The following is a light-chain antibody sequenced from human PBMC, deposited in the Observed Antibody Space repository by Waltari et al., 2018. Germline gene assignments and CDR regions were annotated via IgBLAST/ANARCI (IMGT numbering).Light chain of an antibody. CDR1: SSNIGSYY. CDR3: AAWDDRLRGVV. J-gene: IGLJ2*01. V-gene: IGLV1-47*01. Sequence: QSLLTKPPSASGTPGQRVTISCSGSSSNIGSYYVYWYQELPGTAPKLRVDGHDQRPSGVPGRCSGSKSGTSGSLAISGLRSEDEADYYCAAWDDRLRGVVFGGGTKLTV. CDR2: GHD.